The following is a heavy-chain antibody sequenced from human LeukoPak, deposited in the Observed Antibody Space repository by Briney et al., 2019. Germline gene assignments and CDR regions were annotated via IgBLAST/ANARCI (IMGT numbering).Heavy chain of an antibody. J-gene: IGHJ4*02. CDR3: ARGLGSSANPDDY. CDR2: INHSGST. V-gene: IGHV4-34*01. D-gene: IGHD6-19*01. Sequence: SETLSLTCAVYGGSFSGYYWSWIRQPPGRGLEWIGEINHSGSTNHNPSLKSRVTISVDTSKNQFSLRLSSVTAADTAVYYCARGLGSSANPDDYWGQGTLVTVSS. CDR1: GGSFSGYY.